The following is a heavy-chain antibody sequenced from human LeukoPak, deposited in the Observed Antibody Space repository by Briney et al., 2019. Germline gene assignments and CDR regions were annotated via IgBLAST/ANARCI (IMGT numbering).Heavy chain of an antibody. CDR1: GFTFSNYW. Sequence: PGGSLRLSCAASGFTFSNYWMHWVRQAPGEALMWVSRIKSDGSSTTYADSVKGRFTISRDNAKNTLYLQMNSLRAEDTALYYCAKKCSSTCYALDIWGQGTMVTVSS. CDR3: AKKCSSTCYALDI. J-gene: IGHJ3*02. V-gene: IGHV3-74*01. CDR2: IKSDGSST. D-gene: IGHD6-13*01.